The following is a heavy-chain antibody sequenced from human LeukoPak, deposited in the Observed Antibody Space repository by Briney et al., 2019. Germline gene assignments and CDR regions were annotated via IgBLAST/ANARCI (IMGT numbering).Heavy chain of an antibody. V-gene: IGHV3-23*01. Sequence: GGSLRLSCAASGFTFSSYAMSWVRQAPGEGLEWVSAISGSGGSTYYADSVKGRFTISRDNSKNTLYLQMNSLRAEDTAVYYCAKDLLKHSSGWHYWGQGTLVTVSS. D-gene: IGHD6-19*01. CDR1: GFTFSSYA. CDR3: AKDLLKHSSGWHY. CDR2: ISGSGGST. J-gene: IGHJ4*02.